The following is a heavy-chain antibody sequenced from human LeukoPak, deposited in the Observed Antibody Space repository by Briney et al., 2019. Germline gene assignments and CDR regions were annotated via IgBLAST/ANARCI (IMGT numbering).Heavy chain of an antibody. V-gene: IGHV4-34*01. CDR1: GRSFSGYY. CDR2: INHSGST. D-gene: IGHD6-13*01. CDR3: ARGRYSSSWFRFPWFDP. Sequence: PSETLSLTCAVCGRSFSGYYWSWIRQPPGKELEWIGEINHSGSTNYNPSLKSRVTISVDTSKNQFSLKLSSVTAADTAVYYCARGRYSSSWFRFPWFDPWGQGTLVTVSS. J-gene: IGHJ5*02.